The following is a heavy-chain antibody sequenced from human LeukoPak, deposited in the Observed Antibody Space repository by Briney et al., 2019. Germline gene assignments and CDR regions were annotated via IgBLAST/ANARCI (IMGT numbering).Heavy chain of an antibody. CDR1: GFTFSTNY. D-gene: IGHD3-10*01. V-gene: IGHV3-53*01. J-gene: IGHJ4*02. Sequence: PGGSLRLTCAASGFTFSTNYMSWARQAPGKGLEWVSVLYSGGSTYYADSVKGRFTISRDNSKNTLYLQMNSLRAEDTAVYFCANSRGYGSGNLWGQGTLVTVSS. CDR3: ANSRGYGSGNL. CDR2: LYSGGST.